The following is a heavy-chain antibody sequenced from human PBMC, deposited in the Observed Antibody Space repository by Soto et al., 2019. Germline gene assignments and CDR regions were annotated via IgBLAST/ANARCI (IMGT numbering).Heavy chain of an antibody. D-gene: IGHD6-19*01. J-gene: IGHJ4*02. CDR2: ISAYNGNT. CDR3: ARDSSGWSPVDY. V-gene: IGHV1-18*01. CDR1: GYTFTSYG. Sequence: ASVKVSCQASGYTFTSYGISWLRQAPGQGLEWMGWISAYNGNTNYAQKSQRRVTMTTDTSTSTAYMELRSLRSDDTAVYSCARDSSGWSPVDYWGQGTLVTVSS.